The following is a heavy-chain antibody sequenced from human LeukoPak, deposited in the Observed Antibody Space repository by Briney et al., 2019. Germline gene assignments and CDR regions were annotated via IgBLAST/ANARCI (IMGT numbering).Heavy chain of an antibody. CDR3: ARQWTGDRIFDF. D-gene: IGHD3/OR15-3a*01. Sequence: GASVKVSCKASGYTFTGYYMHWVRQAPGQGLEWMGRINPNSGGTNYAQKFQGRVTMTRDTSINTAYLQWISLKASDTAMYYCARQWTGDRIFDFWGQGTLVTVSS. CDR2: INPNSGGT. J-gene: IGHJ4*02. CDR1: GYTFTGYY. V-gene: IGHV1-2*06.